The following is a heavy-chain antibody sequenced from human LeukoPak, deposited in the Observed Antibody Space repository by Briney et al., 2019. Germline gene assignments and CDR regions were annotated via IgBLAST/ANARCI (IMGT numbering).Heavy chain of an antibody. J-gene: IGHJ6*02. CDR2: ISAYNGNT. D-gene: IGHD2-2*01. CDR3: ARASQVAVVVPAAIDGMDV. CDR1: GYTFTSYG. V-gene: IGHV1-18*01. Sequence: ASVKVSCKASGYTFTSYGISWVRQAPGQGLEWMGWISAYNGNTNYAQKLQGRVTMTTDTSKSTAYMELRSLRSDDTAVYYCARASQVAVVVPAAIDGMDVWGQGTTVTVSS.